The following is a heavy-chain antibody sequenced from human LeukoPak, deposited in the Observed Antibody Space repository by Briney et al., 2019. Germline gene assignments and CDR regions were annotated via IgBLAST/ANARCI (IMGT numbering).Heavy chain of an antibody. V-gene: IGHV3-23*01. D-gene: IGHD4-23*01. J-gene: IGHJ6*02. CDR3: ANTYGGNSVEDRRYGMDV. Sequence: GGSLRLSCAASGFTFSSYAMSWVRQAPGKGLEWVSAISGSGGSTYYADSVKGRFTISRDNSKNTLYLQMNSLRAEDTAVYYCANTYGGNSVEDRRYGMDVWGQGTTVTVSS. CDR2: ISGSGGST. CDR1: GFTFSSYA.